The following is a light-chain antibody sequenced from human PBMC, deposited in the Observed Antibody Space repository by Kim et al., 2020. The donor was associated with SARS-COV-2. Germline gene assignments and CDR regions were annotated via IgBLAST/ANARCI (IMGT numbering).Light chain of an antibody. CDR1: QSVSSY. V-gene: IGKV3-11*01. J-gene: IGKJ4*02. Sequence: SPGERVTLSCRASQSVSSYLDWYQQKPGQAPRLLIYAAFNRAPGIPDRFSGSGSGTDFTLTISSLESEDFAVYYCQQSSNWPLTFGGGTKVDIK. CDR3: QQSSNWPLT. CDR2: AAF.